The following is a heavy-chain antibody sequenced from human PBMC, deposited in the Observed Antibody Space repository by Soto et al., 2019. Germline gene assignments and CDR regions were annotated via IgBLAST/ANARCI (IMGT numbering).Heavy chain of an antibody. CDR1: GFTFSNYA. V-gene: IGHV3-21*01. D-gene: IGHD4-17*01. J-gene: IGHJ6*02. CDR3: ARDDYGDYIDDYYYYGMDV. CDR2: ISSSSSYI. Sequence: GGSLRLSCAASGFTFSNYAMSWVRQDPGEGLEWVSSISSSSSYIYYADSVKGRFTISRDNAKNSLYLQMNSLRAEDTAVYYCARDDYGDYIDDYYYYGMDVWGQGTTVTVSS.